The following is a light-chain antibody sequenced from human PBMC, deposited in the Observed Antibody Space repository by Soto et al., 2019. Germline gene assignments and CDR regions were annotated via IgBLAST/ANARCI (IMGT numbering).Light chain of an antibody. V-gene: IGKV3-15*01. CDR3: QQYNNWPRT. CDR2: GAS. Sequence: EIVMTQSPATLSVSPGERATLSCRASQSVSSNLAWYQQKPGQAPRLLIYGASTRATGIPARFSGSGSGTEFTLTLSSLQSEDFAVYYCQQYNNWPRTFGGGT. CDR1: QSVSSN. J-gene: IGKJ4*01.